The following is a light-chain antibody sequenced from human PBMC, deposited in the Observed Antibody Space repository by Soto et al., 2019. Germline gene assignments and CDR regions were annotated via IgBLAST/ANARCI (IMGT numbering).Light chain of an antibody. J-gene: IGLJ1*01. CDR3: AAWDDSLNGLWV. Sequence: VLTQPPSASGTPGQRVTISCSGSSSNIGSNTVNWYQQLPGTAPKLLIYSNNQRPSGVPDRFSGSKSGTSASLAISGLQSEDEADYYCAAWDDSLNGLWVFGTGTKVTVL. CDR1: SSNIGSNT. V-gene: IGLV1-44*01. CDR2: SNN.